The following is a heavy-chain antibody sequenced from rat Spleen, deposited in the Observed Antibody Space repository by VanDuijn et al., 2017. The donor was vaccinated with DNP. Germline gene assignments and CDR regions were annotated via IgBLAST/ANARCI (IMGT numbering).Heavy chain of an antibody. Sequence: EVQLVESGGGLVQPGRSMKLSCAASGFTFRDHNMAWVRQAPKKGLEWVATINYEGSNTYYRESVKGRFTISRDNAKSTLYLQMDSLRSEDTATYSCASRPPPTRGPFDYWGQGVVVTVSS. J-gene: IGHJ2*01. D-gene: IGHD1-4*01. CDR2: INYEGSNT. V-gene: IGHV5-7*01. CDR1: GFTFRDHN. CDR3: ASRPPPTRGPFDY.